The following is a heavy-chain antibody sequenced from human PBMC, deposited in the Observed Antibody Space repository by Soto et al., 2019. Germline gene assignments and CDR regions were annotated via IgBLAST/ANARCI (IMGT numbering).Heavy chain of an antibody. Sequence: EVQLVESGGGLVQPVGSRRLSCSASGFTFSSYDMHWVRQGTGQGLEWVSAIGTTGDTYYARSVKGRFTISRENAKNSLYLQMNRRRAGETAIYFCARAIGPTLFDYWGQGTLVTVSS. CDR1: GFTFSSYD. CDR3: ARAIGPTLFDY. D-gene: IGHD3-22*01. J-gene: IGHJ4*02. V-gene: IGHV3-13*01. CDR2: IGTTGDT.